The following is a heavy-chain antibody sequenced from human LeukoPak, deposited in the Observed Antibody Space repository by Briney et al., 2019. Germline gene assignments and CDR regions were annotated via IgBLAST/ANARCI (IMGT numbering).Heavy chain of an antibody. CDR3: ARALPRSPWDD. Sequence: GGSLRLPCAASGFTFSSYWMHWVRQAPGKGLVWVSYINSDGSGTFYVDSAKGRFTISRDNAKNTLYLEMNSLRAEDTAVYYCARALPRSPWDDWGQGILVTVSS. CDR1: GFTFSSYW. V-gene: IGHV3-74*01. CDR2: INSDGSGT. J-gene: IGHJ4*02.